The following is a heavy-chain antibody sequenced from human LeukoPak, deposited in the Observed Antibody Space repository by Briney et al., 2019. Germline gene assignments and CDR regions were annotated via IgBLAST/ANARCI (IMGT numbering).Heavy chain of an antibody. CDR2: IRFDGTSE. CDR3: AKTSLSDPSGHYYYMDV. J-gene: IGHJ6*03. D-gene: IGHD3-3*01. CDR1: GFTFSSYG. Sequence: GGSLRLSCAASGFTFSSYGMHWVRQTPGKGLEWVAFIRFDGTSEFYADSVKARFTISRDNSQNTVSLQLNNLRIEDTALYYCAKTSLSDPSGHYYYMDVWGKGTTVTVSS. V-gene: IGHV3-30*02.